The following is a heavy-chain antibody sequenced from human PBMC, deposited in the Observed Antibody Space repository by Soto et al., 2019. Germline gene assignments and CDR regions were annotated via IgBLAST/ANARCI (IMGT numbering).Heavy chain of an antibody. J-gene: IGHJ4*02. CDR1: GFSMSHYW. CDR2: IKEDGSEQ. CDR3: ARVPVYYFDY. D-gene: IGHD3-16*01. Sequence: GGSLRLSCAASGFSMSHYWMSWVRQAPGKGLEWVANIKEDGSEQNYVDSLKGRFTISRDNAKNTLYLQMNSLRAEDTAVYYCARVPVYYFDYWGQGTLVTVSS. V-gene: IGHV3-7*02.